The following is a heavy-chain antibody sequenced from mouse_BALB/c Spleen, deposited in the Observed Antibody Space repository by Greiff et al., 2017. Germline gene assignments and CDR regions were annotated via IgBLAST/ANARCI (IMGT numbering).Heavy chain of an antibody. V-gene: IGHV1S81*02. J-gene: IGHJ2*01. CDR3: TREGGMITSGYYFDY. D-gene: IGHD2-4*01. CDR1: GYTFTSYY. Sequence: QVQLKQPGAELVKPGASVKLSCKASGYTFTSYYMYWVKQRPGQGLEWIGGINPSNGGTNFNEKFKSKATLTVDKSSSTAYMQLSSLTSEDSAVYYCTREGGMITSGYYFDYWGQGTTLTVSS. CDR2: INPSNGGT.